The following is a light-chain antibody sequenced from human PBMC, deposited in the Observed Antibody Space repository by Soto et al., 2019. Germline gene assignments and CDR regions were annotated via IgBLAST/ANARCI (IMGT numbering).Light chain of an antibody. Sequence: DMEMTQSPSSLSASVGDRVTITCRASQSISNYLNWYQHKPGKVPKLLIYAASSLQSGVPTRFSCSGSGTDFTLTINSLQPEDFATYYCQQCYGTPLTFGGGTKIEIK. CDR1: QSISNY. CDR3: QQCYGTPLT. V-gene: IGKV1-39*01. J-gene: IGKJ4*01. CDR2: AAS.